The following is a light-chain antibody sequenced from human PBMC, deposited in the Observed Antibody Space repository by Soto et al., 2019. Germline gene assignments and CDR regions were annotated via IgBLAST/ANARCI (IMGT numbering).Light chain of an antibody. CDR1: QRITTY. Sequence: IHMTPSPSSLAASVGDRGTITCRASQRITTYLNWYQQEPGEAPKLLISTSGTLQRGVPSRFTGSGSGTDFTLTITGLQPADFATYFCQQTYNTPYTFGQGTKWEIK. V-gene: IGKV1-39*01. CDR3: QQTYNTPYT. J-gene: IGKJ2*01. CDR2: TSG.